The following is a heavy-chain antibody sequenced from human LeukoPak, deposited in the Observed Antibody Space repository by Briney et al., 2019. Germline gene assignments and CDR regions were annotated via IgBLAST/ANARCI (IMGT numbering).Heavy chain of an antibody. D-gene: IGHD3-16*01. CDR3: ARTTLGEEK. J-gene: IGHJ4*02. V-gene: IGHV3-74*01. Sequence: QPGGSLRLSCAASGFTFSSYWMQWVRQAPGKGLAWVSRISGDGGTTNYADSVKGRFTISRDNAKNTVYLQMNSLRAEDTAVYYCARTTLGEEKWGQGILVTVSS. CDR2: ISGDGGTT. CDR1: GFTFSSYW.